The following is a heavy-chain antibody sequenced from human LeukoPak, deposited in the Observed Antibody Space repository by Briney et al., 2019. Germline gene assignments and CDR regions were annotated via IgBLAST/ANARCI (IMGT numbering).Heavy chain of an antibody. CDR1: GYTFTGYY. D-gene: IGHD4-17*01. V-gene: IGHV1-2*02. CDR2: INPNSGGT. Sequence: ASVTVSCKASGYTFTGYYMHWVRQAPGQGLEWMGWINPNSGGTNYAQKFQGRVTITRDTSISTAYMELSRLRSDDTAVYYCARGGGTVTVGDYWGQGTLVTVSS. J-gene: IGHJ4*02. CDR3: ARGGGTVTVGDY.